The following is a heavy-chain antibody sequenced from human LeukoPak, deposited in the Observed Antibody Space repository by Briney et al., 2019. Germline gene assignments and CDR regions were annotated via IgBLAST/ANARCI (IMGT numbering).Heavy chain of an antibody. CDR3: ARTGITIFGVVIIQNWFDP. CDR1: GGSISSGDYY. Sequence: SETLSLTCTVSGGSISSGDYYWSWIRQPPGKGLEWIGYIYYSGSTYYNPSLKSRVTISVDTSKNQFSLKLSSVTAADTAVYYCARTGITIFGVVIIQNWFDPWGQGTLVTVSP. J-gene: IGHJ5*02. D-gene: IGHD3-3*01. V-gene: IGHV4-30-4*01. CDR2: IYYSGST.